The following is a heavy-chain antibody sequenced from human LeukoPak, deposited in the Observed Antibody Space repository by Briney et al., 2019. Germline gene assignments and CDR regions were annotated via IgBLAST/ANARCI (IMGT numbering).Heavy chain of an antibody. CDR2: ISSSSSYI. CDR1: GFTFSSYS. CDR3: ARARSNYEGNWFGP. V-gene: IGHV3-21*01. D-gene: IGHD4-11*01. J-gene: IGHJ5*02. Sequence: PGGSLRLSCAASGFTFSSYSMNWVRQAPGKGLEWVSSISSSSSYIYYADSVKGRFTISRDNAKNSLYLQMNSLRAEDTAVYYCARARSNYEGNWFGPWGQGTLVTVSS.